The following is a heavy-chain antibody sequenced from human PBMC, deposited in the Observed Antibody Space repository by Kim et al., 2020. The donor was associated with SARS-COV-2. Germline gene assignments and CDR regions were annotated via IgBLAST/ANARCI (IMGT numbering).Heavy chain of an antibody. V-gene: IGHV3-30*10. Sequence: TGSMKGRFTRTRDNSKDTLYLQMNSLRAEDTAVYYCARVHGDYDRKFDYWGQGTLVTVSS. CDR3: ARVHGDYDRKFDY. D-gene: IGHD4-17*01. J-gene: IGHJ4*02.